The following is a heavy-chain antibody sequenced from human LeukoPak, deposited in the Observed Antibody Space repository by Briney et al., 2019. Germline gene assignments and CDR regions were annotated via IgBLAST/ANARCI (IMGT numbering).Heavy chain of an antibody. J-gene: IGHJ4*02. D-gene: IGHD3-10*01. CDR3: ASPRYYGSGSFDY. CDR1: GGSFSGYY. Sequence: SETLSLTCAVYGGSFSGYYWSWIRQPLGKGLEWIGEINHSGSTNYNPSLKSRVTISVDTSKNQFSLKLSAVTAADTAVYYCASPRYYGSGSFDYWGQGTLSPSPQ. V-gene: IGHV4-34*01. CDR2: INHSGST.